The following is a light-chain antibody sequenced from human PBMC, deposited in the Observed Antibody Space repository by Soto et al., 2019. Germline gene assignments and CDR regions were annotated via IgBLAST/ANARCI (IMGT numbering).Light chain of an antibody. Sequence: DIQMTQSPSSVSASVGDRVTISCRASQDISNWLAWYQQKPGEAPKFLIYAASNLQSGVPSKFSVSASGTDFTLTISSLQPEDFAVYYCQQARRFPLTFGQGTRLEI. CDR1: QDISNW. V-gene: IGKV1-12*01. CDR3: QQARRFPLT. J-gene: IGKJ5*01. CDR2: AAS.